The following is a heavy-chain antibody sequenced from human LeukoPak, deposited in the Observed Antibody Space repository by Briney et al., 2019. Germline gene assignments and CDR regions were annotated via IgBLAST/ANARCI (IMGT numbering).Heavy chain of an antibody. CDR2: IIPIFGTA. Sequence: EASVTVSCKASGGTFSSYANSWVRQAPGQGLEWMGGIIPIFGTANYAQKFQGRVTITADESTSTAYMELSSLRSEDTAVYYCARAAYSSFYYYYYGMDVWGQGTTVTVSS. D-gene: IGHD6-6*01. J-gene: IGHJ6*02. CDR3: ARAAYSSFYYYYYGMDV. CDR1: GGTFSSYA. V-gene: IGHV1-69*13.